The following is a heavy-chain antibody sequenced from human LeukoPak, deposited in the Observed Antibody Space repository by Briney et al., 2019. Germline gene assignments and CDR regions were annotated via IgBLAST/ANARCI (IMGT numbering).Heavy chain of an antibody. D-gene: IGHD6-19*01. J-gene: IGHJ4*02. Sequence: SETLSLTCAVYGGSFSGYYWSWIRQPPGKGLEWIGEINHSGSTNYNPSLKSRVTISIDMSKNQFSLRLSSVTAADTAMYYCVKSGGYGLIDYWGQGTLVTVSS. V-gene: IGHV4-34*01. CDR1: GGSFSGYY. CDR3: VKSGGYGLIDY. CDR2: INHSGST.